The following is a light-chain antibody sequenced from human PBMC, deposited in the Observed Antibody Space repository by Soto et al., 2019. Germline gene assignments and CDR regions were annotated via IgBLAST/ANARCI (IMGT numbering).Light chain of an antibody. J-gene: IGKJ3*01. CDR3: LQFRR. Sequence: EIVVSPSVATLSVTKRERATLSCRASQSVSSSYLAWYHQKPGQAPRLLIFGASSRATGIPDRFSGSGSGTDFTLTISRLEPEDFAVFDCLQFRRFCHGTIVDNK. CDR1: QSVSSSY. CDR2: GAS. V-gene: IGKV3-20*01.